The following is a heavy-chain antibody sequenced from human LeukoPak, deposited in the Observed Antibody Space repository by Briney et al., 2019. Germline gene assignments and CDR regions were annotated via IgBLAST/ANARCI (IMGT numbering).Heavy chain of an antibody. D-gene: IGHD3-10*01. Sequence: SVKVSCKASGGTFNNYGIGWVRQAPGQGLEWMGRILPTVDITNYAQKFQGRLSITADTSTSTAYVELRSLRSEDTAVYFCVTIDFFGSGSQLDYWGQGALVTVSS. CDR3: VTIDFFGSGSQLDY. V-gene: IGHV1-69*04. J-gene: IGHJ4*02. CDR1: GGTFNNYG. CDR2: ILPTVDIT.